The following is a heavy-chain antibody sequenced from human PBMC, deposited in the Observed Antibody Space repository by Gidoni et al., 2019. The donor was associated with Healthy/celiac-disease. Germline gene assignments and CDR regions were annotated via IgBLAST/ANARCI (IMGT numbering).Heavy chain of an antibody. J-gene: IGHJ5*02. CDR1: GFTSGGYS. V-gene: IGHV3-48*01. CDR3: ARGGCGGDCYDWFDP. CDR2: ISSSSSTI. D-gene: IGHD2-21*02. Sequence: EVQLAESGGGLVQHGGPLRLSFVASGFTSGGYSMNWVRQRPGKVLEWVSYISSSSSTIYYADSVKGRFTISRDNAKNSLYLHMNSRRAEDTAVYYCARGGCGGDCYDWFDPWGQGTLVTVSS.